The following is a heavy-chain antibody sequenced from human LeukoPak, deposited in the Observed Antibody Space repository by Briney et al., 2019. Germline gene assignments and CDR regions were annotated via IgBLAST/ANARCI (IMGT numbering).Heavy chain of an antibody. Sequence: SVKVSCKASGGTFSSYAISWVRQAPGQGLEWMGRIIPILGIANYAQKFQGRVTITADKSTSTAYMELSSLRSEDTAVYYCARDGLYESGHDYESGYYYGMDVWGQGTTVTVSS. D-gene: IGHD5-12*01. CDR2: IIPILGIA. CDR1: GGTFSSYA. CDR3: ARDGLYESGHDYESGYYYGMDV. J-gene: IGHJ6*02. V-gene: IGHV1-69*04.